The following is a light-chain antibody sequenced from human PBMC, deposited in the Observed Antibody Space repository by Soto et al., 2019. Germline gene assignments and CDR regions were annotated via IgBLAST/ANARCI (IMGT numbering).Light chain of an antibody. J-gene: IGLJ2*01. CDR3: SSYAGTSVV. CDR2: DVS. CDR1: SSDVGGYKF. Sequence: QSALTQPRSVSGSPGQSITISCTGTSSDVGGYKFVCWYQQHPGKVPKLMIYDVSRRPSGVPDRFSGSKSGNTASLTISGLQAEDEADYYCSSYAGTSVVFGGGTKVTVL. V-gene: IGLV2-11*01.